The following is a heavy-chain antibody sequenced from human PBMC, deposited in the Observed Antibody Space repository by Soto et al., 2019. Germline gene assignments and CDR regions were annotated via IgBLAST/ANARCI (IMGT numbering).Heavy chain of an antibody. CDR3: ARDAHYSSSWYFYFDY. V-gene: IGHV1-69*13. CDR2: IIPIFGTA. J-gene: IGHJ4*02. D-gene: IGHD6-13*01. Sequence: GASVKVSCKASGGTFSSYAISWVRQAPGQGLGWMGGIIPIFGTANYAQKFQGRVTITADESTSTAYMELSSLRSEDTAVYYCARDAHYSSSWYFYFDYWGQGTLVTVSS. CDR1: GGTFSSYA.